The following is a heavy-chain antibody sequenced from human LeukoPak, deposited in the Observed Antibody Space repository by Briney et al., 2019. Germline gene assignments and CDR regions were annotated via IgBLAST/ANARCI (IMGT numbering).Heavy chain of an antibody. CDR1: GGSITTSSDY. D-gene: IGHD2/OR15-2a*01. Sequence: SETLSLTCTVSGGSITTSSDYWGWIRQPPGKGLEWIGIIYYSGSTYYNPSLKGRVTISVDTSKNQFSLKLSSVTAADTAVYYCARAFRARYFGLWGRGTLVTVSS. CDR2: IYYSGST. CDR3: ARAFRARYFGL. J-gene: IGHJ2*01. V-gene: IGHV4-39*01.